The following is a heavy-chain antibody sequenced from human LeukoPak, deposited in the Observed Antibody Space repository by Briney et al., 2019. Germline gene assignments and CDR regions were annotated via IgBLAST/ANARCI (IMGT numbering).Heavy chain of an antibody. CDR3: ARVMRGAFYFDY. J-gene: IGHJ4*02. CDR1: GFTFSSYA. Sequence: GGSLRLSCAASGFTFSSYAMHWVRQAPGKGLEWVAVISYDGSNKYYADSVKGRFTISRDNSKNTLYPQMNSLRAEDTAVYYCARVMRGAFYFDYWGQGTLVTVSS. V-gene: IGHV3-30-3*01. CDR2: ISYDGSNK. D-gene: IGHD2-8*01.